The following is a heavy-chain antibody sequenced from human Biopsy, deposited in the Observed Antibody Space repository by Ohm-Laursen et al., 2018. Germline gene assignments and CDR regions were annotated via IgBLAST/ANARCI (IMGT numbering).Heavy chain of an antibody. J-gene: IGHJ6*02. CDR1: GYTFTSYG. V-gene: IGHV1-18*01. Sequence: ASVKVSCKASGYTFTSYGIDWVRQAPGQGLEWMGGISTYNGDTNYAQRFQGRVTMTTDTSTSTAYMELRGLTSDDTAVYYCARDDYYYDLDVWDQGTTVTVSS. CDR3: ARDDYYYDLDV. CDR2: ISTYNGDT.